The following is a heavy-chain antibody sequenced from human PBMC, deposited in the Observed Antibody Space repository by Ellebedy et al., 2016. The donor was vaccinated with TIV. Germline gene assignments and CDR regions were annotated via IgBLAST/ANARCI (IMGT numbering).Heavy chain of an antibody. Sequence: ASVKVSCKAFGYRFTAYWINWVRQMPGKGLEWVGRIDPDDSHSDYSPSFQGHVTISVDKSITTAYMQWSGLKASDTAMYYCARNPRYGDTEDYWGQGTLVTVSS. CDR3: ARNPRYGDTEDY. V-gene: IGHV5-10-1*01. CDR2: IDPDDSHS. CDR1: GYRFTAYW. D-gene: IGHD4-17*01. J-gene: IGHJ4*02.